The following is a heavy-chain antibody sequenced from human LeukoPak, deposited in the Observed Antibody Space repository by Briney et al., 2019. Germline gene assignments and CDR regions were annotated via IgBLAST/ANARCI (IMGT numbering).Heavy chain of an antibody. D-gene: IGHD2-2*01. CDR3: AKDPGVVPAHYFDY. J-gene: IGHJ4*02. V-gene: IGHV3-23*01. CDR1: GVTFSNYA. Sequence: GGPLRLSCAASGVTFSNYAMTWVRQAPGKGLEWVSSINGAGSNTYYADSVKGRFTVSRDSSKNTLSLQMNSLGAEDTAVYYCAKDPGVVPAHYFDYWGQGTLVTVSS. CDR2: INGAGSNT.